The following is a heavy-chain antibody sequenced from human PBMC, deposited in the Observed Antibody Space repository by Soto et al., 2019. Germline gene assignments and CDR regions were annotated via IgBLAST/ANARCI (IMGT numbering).Heavy chain of an antibody. D-gene: IGHD3-16*01. CDR3: ARDRGFGGINFDY. CDR1: GFTFSSYW. Sequence: EVQLLESGGDLVQPGGSLRLSCAASGFTFSSYWMSWVRQAPGKGLEWVANIKQDGSEKYYVDSVKGRFTISRDNAKNSLYLQMNSLRAEDTAVYYCARDRGFGGINFDYWGQGTLVTVSS. J-gene: IGHJ4*02. V-gene: IGHV3-7*03. CDR2: IKQDGSEK.